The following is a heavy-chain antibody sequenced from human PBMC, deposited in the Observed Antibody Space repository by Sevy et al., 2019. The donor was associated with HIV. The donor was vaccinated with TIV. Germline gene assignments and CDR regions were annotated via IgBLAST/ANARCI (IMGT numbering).Heavy chain of an antibody. CDR3: ARLSRNNVVVTGVRRDGFDV. V-gene: IGHV4-59*01. CDR1: GGSISTYY. J-gene: IGHJ3*01. CDR2: IYFTGKT. D-gene: IGHD2-21*02. Sequence: SETLSLTCTVSGGSISTYYWSWIWQPPGKGLGRNGYIYFTGKTNYNPAPQSPIPMSIDTSKNQVSLELSSVTSADTAMYYCARLSRNNVVVTGVRRDGFDVWGQGTMVTVSS.